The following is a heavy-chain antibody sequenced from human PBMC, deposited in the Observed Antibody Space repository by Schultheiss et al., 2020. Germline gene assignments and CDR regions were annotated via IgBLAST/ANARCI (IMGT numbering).Heavy chain of an antibody. D-gene: IGHD5-12*01. CDR2: ISSSSSYT. Sequence: GGSLRLSCAASGFTFSSYAMSWVRQAPGKGLKWVSYISSSSSYTNYADSVKGRFTISRDNSKNTLYLQMNSLRAEDTAVYYCAKGGYSGFWDWFDPWGQGTLVTVSA. CDR3: AKGGYSGFWDWFDP. J-gene: IGHJ5*02. CDR1: GFTFSSYA. V-gene: IGHV3-23*01.